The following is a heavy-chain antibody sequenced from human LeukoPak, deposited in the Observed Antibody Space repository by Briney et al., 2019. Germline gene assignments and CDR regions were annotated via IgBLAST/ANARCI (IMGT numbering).Heavy chain of an antibody. V-gene: IGHV3-15*01. D-gene: IGHD6-13*01. CDR1: GFTFSSAW. J-gene: IGHJ4*02. CDR2: IKSKTDGGTT. Sequence: GGSLRLSCAASGFTFSSAWMSWVRQAPGKGLEWVGRIKSKTDGGTTDYAAPVKGRFSISRDDSINTMHLQMNSLKNEDTAVYYCTTDLASSSWYRPGYWGQGSLVTVSS. CDR3: TTDLASSSWYRPGY.